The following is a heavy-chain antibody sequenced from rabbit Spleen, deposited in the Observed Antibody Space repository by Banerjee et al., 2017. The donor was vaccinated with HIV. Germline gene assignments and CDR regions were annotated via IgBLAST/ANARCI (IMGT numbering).Heavy chain of an antibody. J-gene: IGHJ4*01. D-gene: IGHD4-1*01. CDR3: ARDLAGVIGWNFGW. CDR1: GFDFRRYY. V-gene: IGHV1S7*01. Sequence: QVKETGGGLVQPGGSLALSCKASGFDFRRYYLSWVRQAPGKGLEWIGIIDVGEGNTDYASWVNGRFTISSDNAQNTVDLQMNSLTAADTATYFCARDLAGVIGWNFGWWGPGTLVT. CDR2: IDVGEGNT.